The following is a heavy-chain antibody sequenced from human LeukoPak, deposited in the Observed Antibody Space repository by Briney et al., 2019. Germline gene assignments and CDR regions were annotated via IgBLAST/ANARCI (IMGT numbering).Heavy chain of an antibody. CDR1: GYSISSGYY. J-gene: IGHJ4*02. D-gene: IGHD6-19*01. Sequence: SETLSLTCTVSGYSISSGYYWGWIRPPPGKGLEWIGSIYHSGSTYYNPSLKSRVTISVDTSKNQFSLKLSSVTAADTAVYYCARDVFSMAGSPHFDYWGQGTLVTVSS. CDR3: ARDVFSMAGSPHFDY. V-gene: IGHV4-38-2*02. CDR2: IYHSGST.